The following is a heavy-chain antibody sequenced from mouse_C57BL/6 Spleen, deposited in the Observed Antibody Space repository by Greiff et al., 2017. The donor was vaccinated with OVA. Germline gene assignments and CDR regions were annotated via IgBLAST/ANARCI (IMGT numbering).Heavy chain of an antibody. J-gene: IGHJ2*01. CDR3: AREGYGFDY. D-gene: IGHD2-2*01. CDR1: GFTFSSYT. CDR2: ISGGGGNT. V-gene: IGHV5-9*01. Sequence: EVMLVESGGGLVKPGGSLKLSCAASGFTFSSYTMSWVRQTPEKRLEWVATISGGGGNTYYPDSVKGRFTISRDNAKNTLYLQMSSLRSEDTALYYCAREGYGFDYWGQGTTLTVSS.